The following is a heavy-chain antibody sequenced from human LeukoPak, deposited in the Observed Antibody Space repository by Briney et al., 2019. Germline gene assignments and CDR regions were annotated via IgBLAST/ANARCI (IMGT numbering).Heavy chain of an antibody. CDR1: GGSITNTNY. Sequence: SETLSLTCGVSGGSITNTNYWTWVRPPPGKVLEWIGVVNLQGSTNYNPSLMGRFAISVDTSENHISLQLTSVTAADTAVYYCAREGGPYRPLDYSGQGTLVTVSS. V-gene: IGHV4-4*02. CDR3: AREGGPYRPLDY. J-gene: IGHJ4*02. CDR2: VNLQGST.